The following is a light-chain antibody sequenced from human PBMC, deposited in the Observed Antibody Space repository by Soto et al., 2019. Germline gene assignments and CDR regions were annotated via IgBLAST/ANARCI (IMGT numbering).Light chain of an antibody. V-gene: IGLV2-8*01. CDR2: EVN. J-gene: IGLJ1*01. Sequence: QSVLTQPPSASVSPGQSVAVSCTGTSSDVGGYNYVSWYQQHPGKAPKLMIYEVNKQPSGVPDRFSGSKSGNTASLTVSGLQAEDEADYYCSSYAGSSNVFGTGTKVTVL. CDR3: SSYAGSSNV. CDR1: SSDVGGYNY.